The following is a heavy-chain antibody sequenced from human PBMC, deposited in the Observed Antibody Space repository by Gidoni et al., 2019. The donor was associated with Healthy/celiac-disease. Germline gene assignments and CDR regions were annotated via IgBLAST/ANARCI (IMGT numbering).Heavy chain of an antibody. J-gene: IGHJ3*02. CDR3: AKVYCSSTSCLSDAFDI. V-gene: IGHV3-30*18. D-gene: IGHD2-2*01. CDR1: GFPFSSYG. CDR2: ISYDGSNK. Sequence: QVQLVDSGGGVVQPGRSLRLSCAASGFPFSSYGMHWVRQAPGKGLEWVAVISYDGSNKYYADSVKGRFTISRDNSKNTLYLQMNSLRAEDTAVYYCAKVYCSSTSCLSDAFDIWGQGTMVTVSS.